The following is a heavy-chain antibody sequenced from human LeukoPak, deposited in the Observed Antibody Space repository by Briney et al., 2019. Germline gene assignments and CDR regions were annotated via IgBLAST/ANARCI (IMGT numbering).Heavy chain of an antibody. D-gene: IGHD6-13*01. CDR2: IYTSGST. V-gene: IGHV4-4*07. Sequence: PSETLSLTCTVSGCSISSYYWSWIRQPAGKGLEWIGRIYTSGSTNYNPSLKSRVTMSVDTSKNQFSLKLSSVTAADTAVYYCAREVRGSSSWYPPLYYFDYWGQGTLVTVSS. CDR1: GCSISSYY. CDR3: AREVRGSSSWYPPLYYFDY. J-gene: IGHJ4*02.